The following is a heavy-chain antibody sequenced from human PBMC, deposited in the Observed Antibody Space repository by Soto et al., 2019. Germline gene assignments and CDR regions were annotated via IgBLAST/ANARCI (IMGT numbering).Heavy chain of an antibody. CDR2: IKQDGSEK. D-gene: IGHD3-16*01. V-gene: IGHV3-7*01. Sequence: GGSLRLSCAASGFTFSSYWMSWVRQAPGKGLEWVANIKQDGSEKYYVDSVKGRFTISRDNAKNSLYLQMNSLRAEDTAVYYCARDRNYDYIWGTSLAYWGQGTLVTVSS. J-gene: IGHJ4*02. CDR3: ARDRNYDYIWGTSLAY. CDR1: GFTFSSYW.